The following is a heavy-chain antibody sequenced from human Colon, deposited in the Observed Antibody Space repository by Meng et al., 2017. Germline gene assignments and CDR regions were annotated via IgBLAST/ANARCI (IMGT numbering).Heavy chain of an antibody. J-gene: IGHJ4*02. CDR2: IYPADGNR. Sequence: VQPVQSGAELKKPGASVKVSCQASGYSFTSYGVHWMRQAPGQRPEWMGWIYPADGNRRYSQKFQDILTITTATFARTAYMELSSLRSEDTAVYFCARDERGGPYYFDSWGQGTLVTVSS. CDR3: ARDERGGPYYFDS. V-gene: IGHV1-3*01. CDR1: GYSFTSYG.